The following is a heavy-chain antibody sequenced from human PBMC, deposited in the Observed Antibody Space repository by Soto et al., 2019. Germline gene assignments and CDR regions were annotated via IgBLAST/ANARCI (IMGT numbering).Heavy chain of an antibody. CDR2: IKEGGSDK. CDR3: AKDLDCSGGSCYSAPFAY. CDR1: GFTFSDFS. Sequence: GGSLRLSCTASGFTFSDFSMTWVRQAPGKGLEWVAYIKEGGSDKYYLDSVKGRFTVSRDNAKNSLYMQMHSLSAEDTAVYYCAKDLDCSGGSCYSAPFAYWGQGTLVTVSS. J-gene: IGHJ4*02. D-gene: IGHD2-15*01. V-gene: IGHV3-7*03.